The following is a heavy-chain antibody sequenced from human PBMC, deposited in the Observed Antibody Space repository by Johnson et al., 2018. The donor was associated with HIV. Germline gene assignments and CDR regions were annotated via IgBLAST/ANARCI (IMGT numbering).Heavy chain of an antibody. V-gene: IGHV3-30-3*01. CDR3: AKTTRGNWGSCFDI. Sequence: QVQLVESGGGVVQPGRSLRLSCAASGFTFSSYAMYWVRQAPGKGLEWVAGVSYEGSNKYFADTVQGRFIISRDNSKSTLYLQLNSLRAEDTSLYYCAKTTRGNWGSCFDIWGRGTMVTVSS. D-gene: IGHD7-27*01. J-gene: IGHJ3*02. CDR2: VSYEGSNK. CDR1: GFTFSSYA.